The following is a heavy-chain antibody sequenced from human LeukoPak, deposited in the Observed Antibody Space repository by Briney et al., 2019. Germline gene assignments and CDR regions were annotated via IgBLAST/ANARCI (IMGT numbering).Heavy chain of an antibody. V-gene: IGHV1-18*01. CDR2: ISAYNGNT. J-gene: IGHJ4*02. CDR3: ARVNPGIAAAGTVFDY. CDR1: GYTFTSYG. D-gene: IGHD6-13*01. Sequence: AASVTVSCKASGYTFTSYGISWVRQAPGQGLEWMGWISAYNGNTNYAQKLQGRVTMTTDTSTSTAYMELRSLRSDDTAVYYCARVNPGIAAAGTVFDYWGQGTLVTVSS.